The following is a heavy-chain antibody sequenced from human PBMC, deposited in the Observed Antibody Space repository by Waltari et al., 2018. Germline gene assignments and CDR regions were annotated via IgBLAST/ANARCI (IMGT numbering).Heavy chain of an antibody. V-gene: IGHV3-74*01. Sequence: EVQLVESGGGLVQSGGSLRLSCADSGGDYWMDWVRQAPGKGLMWVSRVKSDWTRPTYADSVKGRFTVSRDSANNMLYLQMNSLRAEDTAVYYCTTNPPGYWGQGTLVTVSS. CDR3: TTNPPGY. J-gene: IGHJ4*02. CDR1: GGDYW. CDR2: VKSDWTRP.